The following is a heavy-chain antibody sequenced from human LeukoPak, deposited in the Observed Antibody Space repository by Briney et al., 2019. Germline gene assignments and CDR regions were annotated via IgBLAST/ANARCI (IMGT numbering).Heavy chain of an antibody. CDR1: GYTFIGYY. CDR2: INPNSGGT. D-gene: IGHD3-22*01. J-gene: IGHJ5*02. Sequence: ASVKVSCKASGYTFIGYYMHWVRQAPGQGLEWMGWINPNSGGTNYAQKFQGRVTMTRDTSISTAYMELSRLRSDDTAVYYCARNLYYYDSRGNWFDPWGQGTLVTVSS. V-gene: IGHV1-2*02. CDR3: ARNLYYYDSRGNWFDP.